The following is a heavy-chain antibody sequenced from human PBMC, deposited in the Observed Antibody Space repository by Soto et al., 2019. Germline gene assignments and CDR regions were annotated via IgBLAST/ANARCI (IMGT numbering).Heavy chain of an antibody. CDR3: ARGAAGSIVATWGYYYYYYGMDV. D-gene: IGHD5-12*01. CDR1: GYSFTSYW. V-gene: IGHV5-51*01. Sequence: PGESLKISCKGSGYSFTSYWIGWVRQMPGKGLEWMGIIYPGDSDTRYSPSFQGQVTISADKSISTAYLQWSSLKASDTAMYYCARGAAGSIVATWGYYYYYYGMDVWGQGTTVTVSS. J-gene: IGHJ6*02. CDR2: IYPGDSDT.